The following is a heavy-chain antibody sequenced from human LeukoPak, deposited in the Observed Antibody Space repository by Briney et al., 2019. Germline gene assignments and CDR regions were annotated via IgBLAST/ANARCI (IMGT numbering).Heavy chain of an antibody. J-gene: IGHJ4*02. V-gene: IGHV4-59*08. CDR1: GASISSYY. Sequence: SETLSLTCTVSGASISSYYWSWLRQPPGKGLEWIAFMYYSGSTNYNPSLKSRVTISLDTSKNQFSLKLSSVTAADTAVYYCARSLRGYRFATDYWGQGTLVTVSS. D-gene: IGHD5-18*01. CDR2: MYYSGST. CDR3: ARSLRGYRFATDY.